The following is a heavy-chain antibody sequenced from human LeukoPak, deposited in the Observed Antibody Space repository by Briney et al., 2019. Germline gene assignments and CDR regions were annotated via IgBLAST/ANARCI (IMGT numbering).Heavy chain of an antibody. V-gene: IGHV3-9*01. CDR3: AKDIGCGGDCYSTGFDY. Sequence: SGRSLRLSCAASGFTFDDYAMHWVRQAPGKGLEWVSGISWNSGSIGYADSVKGRFTISRDNAKNSLYLQMNSLRAEDTALYYCAKDIGCGGDCYSTGFDYWGQGTLVTVSS. D-gene: IGHD2-21*02. CDR2: ISWNSGSI. J-gene: IGHJ4*02. CDR1: GFTFDDYA.